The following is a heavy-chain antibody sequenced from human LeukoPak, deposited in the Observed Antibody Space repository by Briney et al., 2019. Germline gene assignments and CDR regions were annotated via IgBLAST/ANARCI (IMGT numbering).Heavy chain of an antibody. V-gene: IGHV4-61*03. Sequence: SETLSLTCTVSGDSVSNENYYWSWLRQPPGKALEWIGYIYYTGKTYYNPSLEGRVTILVDTSRNHFSVKLSSVTAADTAVYYCARSQNYYGSGDYWSQGTLVTVSS. J-gene: IGHJ4*02. CDR2: IYYTGKT. D-gene: IGHD3-10*01. CDR3: ARSQNYYGSGDY. CDR1: GDSVSNENYY.